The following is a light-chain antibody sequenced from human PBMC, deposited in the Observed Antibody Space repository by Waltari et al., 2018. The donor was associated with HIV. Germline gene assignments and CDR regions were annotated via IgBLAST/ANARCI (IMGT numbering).Light chain of an antibody. J-gene: IGLJ2*01. CDR1: ALQRKN. CDR2: KDS. V-gene: IGLV3-25*03. Sequence: SYELTQPPSVSVSPGQRAGTPALGDALQRKNDYWYQQKPGQAPVLVIYKDSERPSGIPERFSGSSSGTTVTLTISGVQAEDEADYYCQSADSSGTVVFGGGTKLTVL. CDR3: QSADSSGTVV.